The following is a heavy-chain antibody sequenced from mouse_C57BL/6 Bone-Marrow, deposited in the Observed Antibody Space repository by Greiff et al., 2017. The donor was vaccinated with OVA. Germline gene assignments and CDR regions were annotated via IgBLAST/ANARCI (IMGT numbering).Heavy chain of an antibody. V-gene: IGHV5-2*01. D-gene: IGHD4-1*01. CDR2: INSDGGSP. CDR3: ARLGRGSNAMDY. CDR1: EYEFPSHD. J-gene: IGHJ4*01. Sequence: EVQGVESGGGLVQPGESLKLSCESNEYEFPSHDMSWVRKTPEKRLELVAAINSDGGSPSYPDTMERRFIISRDNTKKTLYLQMSSLRSEDTALYYCARLGRGSNAMDYWGQGTSVTVSS.